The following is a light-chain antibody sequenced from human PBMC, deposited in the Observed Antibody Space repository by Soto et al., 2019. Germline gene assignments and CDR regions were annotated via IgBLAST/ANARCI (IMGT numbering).Light chain of an antibody. CDR3: NSYTSSSTLV. CDR2: EVS. V-gene: IGLV2-14*01. J-gene: IGLJ1*01. CDR1: SSDVGGYNY. Sequence: QSVLTQPASVSGSHGQSITISCTGTSSDVGGYNYVSWYQQHPGKAPKLMIYEVSNRPSGVSNRFSGSKSGNTASLTISGLQAEDEADYYCNSYTSSSTLVFGTGTKVTVL.